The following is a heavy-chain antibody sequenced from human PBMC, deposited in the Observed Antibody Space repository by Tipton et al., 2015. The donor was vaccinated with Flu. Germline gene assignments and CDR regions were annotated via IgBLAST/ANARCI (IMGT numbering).Heavy chain of an antibody. Sequence: TLSLTCTVSGASISSNGYYWTWIRQHPGEGLEWIGYIYNGGSPAYNSSLKSRVSISIDTSKNQFSLKLSSVTAADTAVYYCARGDCSSTSCLDYWGQGTLVTVSS. CDR2: IYNGGSP. J-gene: IGHJ4*02. D-gene: IGHD2-2*01. CDR3: ARGDCSSTSCLDY. CDR1: GASISSNGYY. V-gene: IGHV4-31*03.